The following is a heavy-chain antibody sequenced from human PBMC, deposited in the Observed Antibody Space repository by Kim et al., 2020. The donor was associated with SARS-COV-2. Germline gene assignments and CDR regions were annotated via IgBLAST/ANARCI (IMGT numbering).Heavy chain of an antibody. CDR1: GGSINNYF. CDR3: ARDGLAAAGLIWFDP. V-gene: IGHV4-59*01. J-gene: IGHJ5*02. D-gene: IGHD6-13*01. CDR2: IYYSGSTST. Sequence: SETLSLTCTVSGGSINNYFWSWIRQPPGKGLEWIGYIYYSGSTSTTYNPSLESRVTISLDTSKNQFSLKLTSVTAADTAVYYCARDGLAAAGLIWFDPWGQGTLVTVSS.